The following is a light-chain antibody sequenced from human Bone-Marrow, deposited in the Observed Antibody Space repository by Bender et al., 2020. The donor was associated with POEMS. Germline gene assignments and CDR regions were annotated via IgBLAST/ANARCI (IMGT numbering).Light chain of an antibody. CDR2: EGT. Sequence: QSALTQPASVSGSPGQSITISCTVTNSDVVTYNLVSWFQQLPGDAPKLIIYEGTKRPSGVSDRFSGSRSGNTASLTISGLQAEDEADYYCCSYASTRTPVLFGGGTKLTV. J-gene: IGLJ2*01. CDR3: CSYASTRTPVL. CDR1: NSDVVTYNL. V-gene: IGLV2-23*01.